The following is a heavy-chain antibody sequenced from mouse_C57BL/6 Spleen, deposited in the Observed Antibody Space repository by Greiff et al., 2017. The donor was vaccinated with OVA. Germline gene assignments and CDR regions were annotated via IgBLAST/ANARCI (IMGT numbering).Heavy chain of an antibody. J-gene: IGHJ4*01. D-gene: IGHD1-1*01. Sequence: VQLQQSGAELVRPGASVKLSCTASGFNIKDYYMHWVKQRPEQGLEWIGRIDPEDGDTEYAQKFPGKATMTADTSSNAAYLPLSSLPSEDTAVYYCTAPGSRAMDYWGQGTSVTVSS. CDR3: TAPGSRAMDY. CDR1: GFNIKDYY. V-gene: IGHV14-1*01. CDR2: IDPEDGDT.